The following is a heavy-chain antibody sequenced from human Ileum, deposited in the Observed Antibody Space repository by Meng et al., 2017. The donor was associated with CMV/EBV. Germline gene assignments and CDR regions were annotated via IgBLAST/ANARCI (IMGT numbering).Heavy chain of an antibody. Sequence: GESLKISCAASGLTSSDYWMSWIRQAPGKGLEWVSYISSSGRIIYYADSVKGRFTISRDNAENSLYLQMNSLRAEDTAVYYCARDHPTLYYYGMDVWGQGTTVTVSS. V-gene: IGHV3-11*04. J-gene: IGHJ6*02. CDR2: ISSSGRII. CDR3: ARDHPTLYYYGMDV. CDR1: GLTSSDYW.